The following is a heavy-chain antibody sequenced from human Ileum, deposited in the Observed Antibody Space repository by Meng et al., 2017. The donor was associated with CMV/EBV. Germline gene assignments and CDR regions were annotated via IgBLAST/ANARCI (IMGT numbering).Heavy chain of an antibody. CDR1: GDPISSGSHS. J-gene: IGHJ4*02. D-gene: IGHD1-26*01. CDR3: ARDLTNKWFYY. Sequence: QLQGAGPGLGKPAATLSLTLPASGDPISSGSHSWAWFRQPPGKRLEWIGSMYFSGIADYNPSLKSRVTISLHATQKQFSLRLTSVTAADSAVYFCARDLTNKWFYYWGQGTLVTVSS. V-gene: IGHV4-39*07. CDR2: MYFSGIA.